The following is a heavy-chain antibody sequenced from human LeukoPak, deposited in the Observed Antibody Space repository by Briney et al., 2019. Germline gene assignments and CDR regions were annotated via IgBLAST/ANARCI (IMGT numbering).Heavy chain of an antibody. J-gene: IGHJ6*02. CDR2: INHNGNVN. D-gene: IGHD3-16*01. CDR3: ARGGGLDV. CDR1: GFTFSDYY. V-gene: IGHV3-7*03. Sequence: GGSLRLSCAASGFTFSDYYMSWIRQAPGKGLEWVASINHNGNVNYYVDSVKGRFTISRDNAKNSLYLQMSNLRAEDTAVYFCARGGGLDVWDHGATVTVSS.